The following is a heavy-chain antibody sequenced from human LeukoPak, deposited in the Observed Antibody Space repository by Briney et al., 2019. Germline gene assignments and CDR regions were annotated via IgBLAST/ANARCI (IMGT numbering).Heavy chain of an antibody. CDR2: ISAYNGNT. CDR3: AREAYCGGDCYSRGDY. Sequence: GASVKVSCKASGYTFTSYGISWVRQAPGQGLEWMGWISAYNGNTNYAQKLQGRVTMTTDTSTSTAYMELRSLRSDDTAVYYCAREAYCGGDCYSRGDYWGQGTLVTVSS. CDR1: GYTFTSYG. J-gene: IGHJ4*02. V-gene: IGHV1-18*01. D-gene: IGHD2-21*02.